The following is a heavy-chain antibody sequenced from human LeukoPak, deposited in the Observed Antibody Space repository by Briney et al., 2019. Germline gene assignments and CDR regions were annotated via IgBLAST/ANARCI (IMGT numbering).Heavy chain of an antibody. D-gene: IGHD3-3*01. CDR2: ISSSSYI. CDR3: ARAERFLEWDDAFDI. CDR1: GFTFRSYS. Sequence: GGSLRLSCAASGFTFRSYSMNWVRQAPGKGLEWASSISSSSYIYYGDSVKGRFTISRDNAKNSLYLQMNSLRAEDTAMYYCARAERFLEWDDAFDIWGQGTMVTVSS. V-gene: IGHV3-21*01. J-gene: IGHJ3*02.